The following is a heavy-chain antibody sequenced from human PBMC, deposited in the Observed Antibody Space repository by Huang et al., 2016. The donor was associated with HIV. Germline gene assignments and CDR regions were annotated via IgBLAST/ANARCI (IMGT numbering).Heavy chain of an antibody. D-gene: IGHD1-26*01. V-gene: IGHV4-34*01. CDR2: INESGST. J-gene: IGHJ4*02. CDR3: ARDGPERSSGNYGASDY. CDR1: GVSFSGYY. Sequence: QVQLQQWGAGLLKPSETLSLTCAVYGVSFSGYYWSWIRPPPGQGLEWIGEINESGSTNYNPSLRSRVTVSVDTSKNQFSLRLSSVTAADTAVYYCARDGPERSSGNYGASDYWGQGTLVTVSS.